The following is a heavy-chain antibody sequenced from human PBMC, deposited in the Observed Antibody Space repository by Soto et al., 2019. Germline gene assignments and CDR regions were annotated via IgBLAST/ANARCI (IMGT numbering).Heavy chain of an antibody. CDR1: GFTFSSYA. V-gene: IGHV3-30-3*01. D-gene: IGHD3-22*01. CDR3: ARAYAYYDSTSSLDY. J-gene: IGHJ4*02. Sequence: GGTLRLSCAASGFTFSSYAMHWVRQAPGKGLEWVAVISYDGSNKYYADSVKGRFTISRDNSKNTLYLQMNSLRAEDTAVYYCARAYAYYDSTSSLDYWGQGTLVTVSS. CDR2: ISYDGSNK.